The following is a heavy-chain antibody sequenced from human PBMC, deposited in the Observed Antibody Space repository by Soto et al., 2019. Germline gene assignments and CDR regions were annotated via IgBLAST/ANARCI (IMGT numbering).Heavy chain of an antibody. CDR1: GFTFDDYA. Sequence: EVQLVESGGGLVQPGRSLRLSCAASGFTFDDYAMHWVRQAPGKGLEWVSGISWNSGSIGYADSVKGRFTISSDNAKNALYLQMNSLRAEDTALYYCAKGLYSSGWYYFDYWGQGTLVTVSS. J-gene: IGHJ4*02. CDR3: AKGLYSSGWYYFDY. CDR2: ISWNSGSI. D-gene: IGHD6-19*01. V-gene: IGHV3-9*01.